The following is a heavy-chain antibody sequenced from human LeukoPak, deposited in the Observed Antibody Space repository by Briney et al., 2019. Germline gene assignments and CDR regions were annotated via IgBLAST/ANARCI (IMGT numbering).Heavy chain of an antibody. J-gene: IGHJ4*02. CDR3: ARAYYYGSGSMDY. V-gene: IGHV4-59*01. CDR1: GGSISSYY. CDR2: IYYSGST. D-gene: IGHD3-10*01. Sequence: PSETLSLTCTVSGGSISSYYWSWIRQPPGKGLEWIGYIYYSGSTNYNPSLKSRVTISVDTSKNQFSLKLNSVTAADTAVYYCARAYYYGSGSMDYWGQGTLVTVSS.